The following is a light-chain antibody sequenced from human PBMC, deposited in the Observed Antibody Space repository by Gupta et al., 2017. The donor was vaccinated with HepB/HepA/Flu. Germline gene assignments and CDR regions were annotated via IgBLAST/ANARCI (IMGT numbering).Light chain of an antibody. CDR2: GAS. J-gene: IGKJ2*01. Sequence: PGERATLSCRASQTISSDYLAWYQQKRGQAPRLLVYGASSRATGVPDRFVGSGSRTDFTLTITSLEPGDFAIYYCQQYSDSQHTFGEGARLEIK. V-gene: IGKV3-20*01. CDR3: QQYSDSQHT. CDR1: QTISSDY.